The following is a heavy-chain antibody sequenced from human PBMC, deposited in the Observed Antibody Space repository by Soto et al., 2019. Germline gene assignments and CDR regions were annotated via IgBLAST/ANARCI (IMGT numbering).Heavy chain of an antibody. Sequence: GASVKVSCKASGYTFTSYGISWVRQAPGQGLEWMGWISAYNGNTNYAQKLQGRVTMTTDTSTSTAYMELRSLGSDDTAVYYCAREARGGSYYYYYGMDVWGQGTTVTVSS. CDR3: AREARGGSYYYYYGMDV. CDR1: GYTFTSYG. V-gene: IGHV1-18*01. D-gene: IGHD1-26*01. J-gene: IGHJ6*02. CDR2: ISAYNGNT.